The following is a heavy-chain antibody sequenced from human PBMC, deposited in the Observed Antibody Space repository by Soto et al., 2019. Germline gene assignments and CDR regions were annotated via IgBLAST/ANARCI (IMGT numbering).Heavy chain of an antibody. V-gene: IGHV2-26*01. CDR1: GFSLSNARMG. CDR2: IFSNDEK. D-gene: IGHD3-22*01. Sequence: QVTLKESGPVLVKPTETLTLTCTVSGFSLSNARMGVSWIRQPPGKALEWLAHIFSNDEKSYSTSLKSRLTISKDTSKSQVVLTMTNMDPVDTATYYCARLYENYYDSSGYYSRAFDIWGQGTMVTVSS. CDR3: ARLYENYYDSSGYYSRAFDI. J-gene: IGHJ3*02.